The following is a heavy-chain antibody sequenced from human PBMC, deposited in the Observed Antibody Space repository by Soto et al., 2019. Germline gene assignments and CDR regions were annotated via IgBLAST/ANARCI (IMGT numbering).Heavy chain of an antibody. CDR3: AKMSGSYYSGYFDH. J-gene: IGHJ4*02. Sequence: EAQLVESGGGLVQPGGSLRLSCAASGFTFSNYWMSWVRQVPGKGLEWVANMNRDGTERYYVDSVKGRFTISRDNAKNSLFLQMNSLSAADTTVYYCAKMSGSYYSGYFDHWGQGTLVTVSS. CDR1: GFTFSNYW. CDR2: MNRDGTER. D-gene: IGHD1-26*01. V-gene: IGHV3-7*03.